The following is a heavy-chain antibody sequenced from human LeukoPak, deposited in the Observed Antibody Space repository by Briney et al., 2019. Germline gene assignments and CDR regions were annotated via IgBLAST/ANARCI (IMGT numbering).Heavy chain of an antibody. Sequence: TGGSLRLSCAASGFPFSTYYMDWVRQAPGKGLEWVGLIRAKGDSYITEYAASVRGRFSISRDESQNSMSLHMNSLKTEDTAVYFCAREYFYGMDVWGQGTTVTVSS. CDR1: GFPFSTYY. J-gene: IGHJ6*02. V-gene: IGHV3-72*01. CDR2: IRAKGDSYIT. CDR3: AREYFYGMDV.